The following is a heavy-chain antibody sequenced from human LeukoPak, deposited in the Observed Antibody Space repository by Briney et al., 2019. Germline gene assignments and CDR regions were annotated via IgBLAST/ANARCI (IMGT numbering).Heavy chain of an antibody. V-gene: IGHV3-30*18. CDR2: ISYDGSNK. J-gene: IGHJ5*02. CDR1: GFTFSSYG. Sequence: PGGSLRLSCAASGFTFSSYGMHWVRQAPGKGLEWVAVISYDGSNKYYADSVKGRFTISRDNSKNTLYLQMNSLRTEDTAVYHCAKDLYGSGWYNYFDPWGQGALVTVSS. D-gene: IGHD6-19*01. CDR3: AKDLYGSGWYNYFDP.